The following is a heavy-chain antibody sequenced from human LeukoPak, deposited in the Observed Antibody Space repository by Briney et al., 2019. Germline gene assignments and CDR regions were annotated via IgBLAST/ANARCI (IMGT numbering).Heavy chain of an antibody. V-gene: IGHV4-34*01. CDR3: ARADSSGNDH. D-gene: IGHD3-22*01. CDR2: INHSGST. J-gene: IGHJ4*02. CDR1: GGSISSYY. Sequence: SETLSLTCTVSGGSISSYYWSWIRQPPGKGLEWIGEINHSGSTNYNPSLKSRVTISVDTSKNQFSLKLSSVTAADTAVYYCARADSSGNDHWGQGTLVTVSS.